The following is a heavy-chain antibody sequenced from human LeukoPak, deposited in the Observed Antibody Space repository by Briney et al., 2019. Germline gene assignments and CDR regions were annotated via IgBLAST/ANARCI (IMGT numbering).Heavy chain of an antibody. V-gene: IGHV3-48*04. D-gene: IGHD3-9*01. CDR1: GFTVSSNS. J-gene: IGHJ4*02. CDR3: ARVDSKKPFDS. CDR2: ISSRGRNI. Sequence: GGSLRLSCTVSGFTVSSNSMSWVRQAPGKGLEWVSYISSRGRNIYYADSVKGRFTISRDNAKNSLYLQIDSLRAEDTAVYYCARVDSKKPFDSWGQGTLVTVSS.